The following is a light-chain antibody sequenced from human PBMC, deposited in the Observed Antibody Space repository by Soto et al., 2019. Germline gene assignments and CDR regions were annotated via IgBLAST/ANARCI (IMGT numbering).Light chain of an antibody. CDR2: LEGTGSY. CDR1: SGHSSYI. V-gene: IGLV4-60*01. CDR3: ETWDRNTVV. J-gene: IGLJ2*01. Sequence: QLVLTQSSSASASLGSSVKLTCTLSSGHSSYIIAWHQQQPGKAPRYLMKLEGTGSYNKGSGVPDRFSGSSSGADRYLTXXXXXXXXXADYYCETWDRNTVVFGGGTKL.